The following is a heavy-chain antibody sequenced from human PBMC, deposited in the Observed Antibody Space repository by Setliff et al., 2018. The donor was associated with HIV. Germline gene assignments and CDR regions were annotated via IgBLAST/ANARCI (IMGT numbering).Heavy chain of an antibody. CDR2: IIPIFGTA. D-gene: IGHD3-22*01. Sequence: SVKVSCKASGATVSSYAISWVRQAPGQGLEWMGGIIPIFGTANYAQKFQGRVTITTDESTSTAYMELSSLRSEDTAVYYCASDYYDSSGYPQGSFDIWGQGTMVTVSS. CDR1: GATVSSYA. V-gene: IGHV1-69*05. J-gene: IGHJ3*02. CDR3: ASDYYDSSGYPQGSFDI.